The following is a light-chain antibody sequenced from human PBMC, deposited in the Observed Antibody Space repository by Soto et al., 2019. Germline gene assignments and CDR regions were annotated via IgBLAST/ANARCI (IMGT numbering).Light chain of an antibody. CDR2: GAS. CDR3: QQYNNWPET. J-gene: IGKJ1*01. V-gene: IGKV3-15*01. CDR1: QSVSSN. Sequence: EIVMTQSPATLSLSPGERATLSSRASQSVSSNLAWYQQKPGQAPRLLIYGASTRATGIPVRFSGSGSGTEITLTISSLQSEAFAVYYRQQYNNWPETFGQGTQ.